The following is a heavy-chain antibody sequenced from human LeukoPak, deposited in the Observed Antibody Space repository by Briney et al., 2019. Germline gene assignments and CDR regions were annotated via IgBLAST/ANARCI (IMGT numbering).Heavy chain of an antibody. CDR3: ARDLHRVDSGDYRATHYYYMDV. Sequence: SETLSLTCTVSGDSISSSRFYWAWIRQPPGKGLEWIGYIYHSGSTNYNPSLRSRVTISVDTSKDQFSLKLNSVTAADTAIYYCARDLHRVDSGDYRATHYYYMDVWGKGTTVTVSS. CDR2: IYHSGST. D-gene: IGHD3-3*01. J-gene: IGHJ6*03. V-gene: IGHV4-61*01. CDR1: GDSISSSRFY.